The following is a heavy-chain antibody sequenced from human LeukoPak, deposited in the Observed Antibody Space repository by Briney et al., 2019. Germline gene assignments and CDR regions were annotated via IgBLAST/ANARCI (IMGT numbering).Heavy chain of an antibody. Sequence: GGSLRLSCAASGFTFSTYAMNWVRQAPGKGLEWVSAISGSGGSTYYADSVKGRVTISRDNSRNTLYLQMNSLRAEDTAVYYCAKDSDYYDSSGYLDYWGQGTLVTVSS. CDR1: GFTFSTYA. V-gene: IGHV3-23*01. J-gene: IGHJ4*02. D-gene: IGHD3-22*01. CDR3: AKDSDYYDSSGYLDY. CDR2: ISGSGGST.